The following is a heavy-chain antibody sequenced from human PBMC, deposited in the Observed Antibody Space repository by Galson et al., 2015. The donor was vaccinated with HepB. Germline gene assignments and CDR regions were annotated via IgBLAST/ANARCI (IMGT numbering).Heavy chain of an antibody. CDR3: ARDPTYYDILTGYYPLWYYYYYMDV. CDR2: INAGNGNT. V-gene: IGHV1-3*01. CDR1: GYTFTSYA. D-gene: IGHD3-9*01. J-gene: IGHJ6*03. Sequence: SVKVSCKASGYTFTSYAMHWVRQAPGQRLEWMGWINAGNGNTKYSQKFQGRVTITRDTSASTAYMELSSLRSEDTAVYYCARDPTYYDILTGYYPLWYYYYYMDVWGKGTTVTVSS.